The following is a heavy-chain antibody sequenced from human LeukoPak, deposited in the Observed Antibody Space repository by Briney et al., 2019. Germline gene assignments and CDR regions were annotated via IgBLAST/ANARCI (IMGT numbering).Heavy chain of an antibody. CDR1: GFTFSGSA. J-gene: IGHJ4*02. CDR3: AKGSPRQERIWFGELLPPGSDY. V-gene: IGHV3-73*01. CDR2: IRSKANSYAT. D-gene: IGHD3-10*01. Sequence: PGGSLRLSCAASGFTFSGSAMHWVRQASGKGLEWVGRIRSKANSYATAYAASVKGRFTISRDDSKNTAYLQMNSLKTEDTAVYYCAKGSPRQERIWFGELLPPGSDYWGQGTLVTVSS.